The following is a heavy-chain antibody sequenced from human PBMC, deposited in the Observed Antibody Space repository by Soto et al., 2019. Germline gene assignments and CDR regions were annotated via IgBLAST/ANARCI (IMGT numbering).Heavy chain of an antibody. CDR3: ARGLYYDSSGYYTY. V-gene: IGHV3-30-3*01. J-gene: IGHJ4*02. D-gene: IGHD3-22*01. Sequence: GGSLRLSCAASGFTFSSYAMHWVRQAPGKGLEWVAVISYDGSNKYYADSVKGRFTISRDNSKNTLYLQMNRLRAEDTAVYYCARGLYYDSSGYYTYWGQGTLVTVSS. CDR1: GFTFSSYA. CDR2: ISYDGSNK.